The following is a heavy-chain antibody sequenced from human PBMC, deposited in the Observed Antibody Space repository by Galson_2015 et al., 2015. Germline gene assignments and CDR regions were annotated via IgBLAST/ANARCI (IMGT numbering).Heavy chain of an antibody. CDR1: GFTVATHY. V-gene: IGHV3-53*01. CDR2: IYSDGRS. D-gene: IGHD4-17*01. CDR3: ARAPLRDYGDYLDY. Sequence: SLRLSCAASGFTVATHYMGWVRQAPGKGLEWVSVIYSDGRSFYGDSVTGRFAISRDSSKNALYLQMNSLRAEDTAVYYCARAPLRDYGDYLDYWGQGALVTVSS. J-gene: IGHJ4*02.